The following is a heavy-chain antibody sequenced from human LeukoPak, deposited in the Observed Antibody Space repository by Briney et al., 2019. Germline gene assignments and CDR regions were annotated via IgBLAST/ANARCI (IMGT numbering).Heavy chain of an antibody. CDR1: GFTFSSYA. V-gene: IGHV3-30-3*01. Sequence: GGSLRLSCAASGFTFSSYAMHWVRQAPGKGLEWVAVISYDGSNKYYADSVKGRFTISRDNSKNTLYLQMNSLRAEDTAVYYCARPRNYYGSGSYYRNYYYYMDVWGKGTTVTVSS. D-gene: IGHD3-10*01. CDR3: ARPRNYYGSGSYYRNYYYYMDV. CDR2: ISYDGSNK. J-gene: IGHJ6*03.